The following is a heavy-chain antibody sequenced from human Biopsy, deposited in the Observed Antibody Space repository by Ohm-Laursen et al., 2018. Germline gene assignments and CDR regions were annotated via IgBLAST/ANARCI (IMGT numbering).Heavy chain of an antibody. CDR2: ISSGSSPK. J-gene: IGHJ4*02. D-gene: IGHD1/OR15-1a*01. CDR3: ARGRTGG. Sequence: SLRLYCTASGFTFSSYSMSWVRQAPGKGLEWVSFISSGSSPKYYADSVKGRFTISRDDAKNSLYLQMNSLRAEDTAVYYCARGRTGGWGQGTLVTVSS. CDR1: GFTFSSYS. V-gene: IGHV3-48*01.